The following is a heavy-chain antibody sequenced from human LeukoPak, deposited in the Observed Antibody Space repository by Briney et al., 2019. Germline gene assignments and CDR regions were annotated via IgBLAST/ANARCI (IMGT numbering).Heavy chain of an antibody. CDR2: ISGGSTST. J-gene: IGHJ6*02. D-gene: IGHD3-3*02. Sequence: PGGSLRLSCVASGFTLSSFEMNWVRQAPGKGLEWVSVISGGSTSTFYADSVKGRFTISRDNAKNSLYLQMDSLRAEDTAVYYCARNTPSLSTNGMDVWGQGTTVTVSS. CDR1: GFTLSSFE. CDR3: ARNTPSLSTNGMDV. V-gene: IGHV3-21*01.